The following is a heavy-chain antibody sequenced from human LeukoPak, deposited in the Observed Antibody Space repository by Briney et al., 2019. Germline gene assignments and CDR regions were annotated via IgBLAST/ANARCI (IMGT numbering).Heavy chain of an antibody. J-gene: IGHJ4*02. CDR1: GFTFSSYS. CDR3: ARGDYALNSGFDY. Sequence: PGGSLRLSCAASGFTFSSYSMNWVRQAPGKGLEWVSSISSSSSYIYYADSVKGRFTISRDNAKNSLYLQMNSLRAEDTAVYYCARGDYALNSGFDYWGQGTLVTVSS. CDR2: ISSSSSYI. D-gene: IGHD4-17*01. V-gene: IGHV3-21*01.